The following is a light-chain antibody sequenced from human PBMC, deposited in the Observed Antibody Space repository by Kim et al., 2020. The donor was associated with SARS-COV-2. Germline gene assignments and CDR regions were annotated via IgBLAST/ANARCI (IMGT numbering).Light chain of an antibody. V-gene: IGKV1-27*01. CDR1: QGISNY. J-gene: IGKJ1*01. CDR3: QKYNGAPWT. CDR2: AAS. Sequence: DIQMTQSPSSLSASVGDRVTITCRASQGISNYLAWYQQKPGKVPKLLIYAASALQSGVPSRFSGSGSETDFTLTNSSLQPEDVATYYCQKYNGAPWTFGQGTKVDIK.